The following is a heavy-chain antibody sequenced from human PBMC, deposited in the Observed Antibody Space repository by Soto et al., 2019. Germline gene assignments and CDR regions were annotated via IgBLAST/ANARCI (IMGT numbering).Heavy chain of an antibody. CDR2: IIPISDTT. V-gene: IGHV1-69*01. Sequence: VQLVQSGAEVKKPGSSVKVSCKASGGTFSSYAISWVRQAPGQGLEWMGGIIPISDTTNYAQKFQGRVTITADESTSTAYMELSSLRSEDTAVYYCARSQGSSTSLEIYYYYYYGMDVWCQGTTVTVSS. CDR3: ARSQGSSTSLEIYYYYYYGMDV. CDR1: GGTFSSYA. D-gene: IGHD2-2*01. J-gene: IGHJ6*02.